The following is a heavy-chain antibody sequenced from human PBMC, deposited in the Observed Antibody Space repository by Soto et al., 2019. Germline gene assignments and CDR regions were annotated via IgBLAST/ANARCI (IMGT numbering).Heavy chain of an antibody. Sequence: SETLSLTCTVSGGSISSSSYYWGWIRQPPGKGLEWIGSIYYSGSTYYNPSLKSRVTISVDTSKNQFSLKLSSVTAADTAVYYCARQDIVVVPAAYYYYGMDVWGQGTTVTVSS. J-gene: IGHJ6*02. V-gene: IGHV4-39*01. CDR1: GGSISSSSYY. CDR3: ARQDIVVVPAAYYYYGMDV. D-gene: IGHD2-2*01. CDR2: IYYSGST.